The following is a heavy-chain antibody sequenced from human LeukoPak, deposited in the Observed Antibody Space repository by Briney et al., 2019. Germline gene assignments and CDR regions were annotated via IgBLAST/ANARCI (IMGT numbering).Heavy chain of an antibody. Sequence: SQTLSLTCVISGDSVSSKNGAWNWIRQSPSRGLEWLGRTYYRSKWYNDYAESMEGRMTISQDTSKNQYSLHLNSVTPDDTAVYYCARDFGTTGWHTFDYWGQGTLVTVSS. CDR1: GDSVSSKNGA. V-gene: IGHV6-1*01. J-gene: IGHJ4*02. D-gene: IGHD6-19*01. CDR3: ARDFGTTGWHTFDY. CDR2: TYYRSKWYN.